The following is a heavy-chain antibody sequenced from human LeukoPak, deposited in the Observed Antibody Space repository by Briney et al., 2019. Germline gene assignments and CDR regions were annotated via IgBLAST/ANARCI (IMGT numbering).Heavy chain of an antibody. CDR3: AKDMGTALGVPLQP. Sequence: GGSLRLSCAASGFTLDDYAMHWVRQAPGKGLEWVSGISWNSGSIGYADSVKGRFTISRDNAKNSLYLQMNSLRAEDTALYYCAKDMGTALGVPLQPRGQGTPVTVSS. CDR1: GFTLDDYA. CDR2: ISWNSGSI. V-gene: IGHV3-9*01. J-gene: IGHJ5*02. D-gene: IGHD1-1*01.